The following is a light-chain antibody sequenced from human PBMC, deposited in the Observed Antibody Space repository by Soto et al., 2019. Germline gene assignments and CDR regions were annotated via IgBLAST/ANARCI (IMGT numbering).Light chain of an antibody. V-gene: IGLV2-8*01. CDR3: TSYAGSNIWV. CDR1: SSDVGAYNY. CDR2: EVS. Sequence: QSALTQPPSASGSPGQSVTISCTGTSSDVGAYNYVSWYQQYPGKAPKLMIYEVSNRPSGVPDRFSGSKSGKTASLTVSGLQPEDGDDYYCTSYAGSNIWVFGGGTKLTVL. J-gene: IGLJ3*02.